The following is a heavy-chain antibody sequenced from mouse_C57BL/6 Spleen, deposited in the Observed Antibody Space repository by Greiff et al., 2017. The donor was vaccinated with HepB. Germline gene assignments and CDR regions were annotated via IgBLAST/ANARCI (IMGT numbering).Heavy chain of an antibody. J-gene: IGHJ2*01. Sequence: QVQLQQSGAELARPGASVKLSCKASGYTFTSYGISWVKQRTGQGLEWIGEIQPRSGNTYYNEKFKGKATLTADKSSSTAYMELRSLTSEDSAVYFCARSLITTVVEGFDYWGQGTTLTVSS. CDR3: ARSLITTVVEGFDY. V-gene: IGHV1-81*01. D-gene: IGHD1-1*01. CDR1: GYTFTSYG. CDR2: IQPRSGNT.